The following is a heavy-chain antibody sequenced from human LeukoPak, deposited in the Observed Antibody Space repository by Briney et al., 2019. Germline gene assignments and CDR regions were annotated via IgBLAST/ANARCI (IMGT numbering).Heavy chain of an antibody. CDR1: GYSFTTYW. D-gene: IGHD2-8*01. Sequence: GESLKISCKGSGYSFTTYWIAWVRQMPGKGLELMGIIYPDDSDTRYSPSFQGQVTISADNSITTAYLQWSSLEASDTAMYYCARGVDGHTNGVAHWGQGTLVTVSS. V-gene: IGHV5-51*01. CDR3: ARGVDGHTNGVAH. J-gene: IGHJ4*02. CDR2: IYPDDSDT.